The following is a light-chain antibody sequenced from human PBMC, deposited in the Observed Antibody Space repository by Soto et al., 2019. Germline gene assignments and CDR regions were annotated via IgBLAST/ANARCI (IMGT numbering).Light chain of an antibody. V-gene: IGKV1-39*01. CDR2: SAS. J-gene: IGKJ3*01. Sequence: DIQMTQSPSSLYASVGDRVTVTCRAGQSISRYLNWYQQRPGKAPNLLIYSASSLQTGVPSRFSGSGSGTDFTLTITNLQPEDFATYYCQQSYNGPFTFGPGTKVDIK. CDR3: QQSYNGPFT. CDR1: QSISRY.